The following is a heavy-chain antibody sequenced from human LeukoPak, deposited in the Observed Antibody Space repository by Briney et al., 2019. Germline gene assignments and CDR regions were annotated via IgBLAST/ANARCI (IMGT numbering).Heavy chain of an antibody. Sequence: GASVKVSCKASGYTFTSYGISWVRQAPGQGLEWVGWISAYNGKTNYAQKLQGRVTMTTDTSTSTAFMELRGLRSDDTAVYYCAREAHDYGGKLGVDYWGQGTLVTVSS. CDR1: GYTFTSYG. CDR3: AREAHDYGGKLGVDY. CDR2: ISAYNGKT. V-gene: IGHV1-18*01. J-gene: IGHJ4*02. D-gene: IGHD4-23*01.